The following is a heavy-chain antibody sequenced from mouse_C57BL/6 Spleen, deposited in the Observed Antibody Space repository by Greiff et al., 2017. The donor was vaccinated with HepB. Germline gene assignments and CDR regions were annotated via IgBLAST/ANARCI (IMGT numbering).Heavy chain of an antibody. CDR2: IYPRSGNT. J-gene: IGHJ4*01. V-gene: IGHV1-81*01. D-gene: IGHD1-1*01. Sequence: VQLQQSGAELARPGASVKLSCKASGYTFTSYGISWVKQRTGQGLEWIGEIYPRSGNTYYNEKFKGKATLTADKSSSTAYMELRSLTSEDSAVYFCARSHYYGSSNYYAMDYWGQGTSVTVSS. CDR1: GYTFTSYG. CDR3: ARSHYYGSSNYYAMDY.